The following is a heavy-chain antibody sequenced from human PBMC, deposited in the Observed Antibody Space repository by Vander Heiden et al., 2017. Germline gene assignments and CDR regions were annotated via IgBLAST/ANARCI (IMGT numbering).Heavy chain of an antibody. D-gene: IGHD2-15*01. J-gene: IGHJ4*02. Sequence: EVQLVESGGVVVQPGGSLSLSCAASGFTFDDYTLHWVRQAPGKGLEWVSLISWDGGSTYYADSVKGRFTISRDNSKNSLYLQMNSLRTEDTALYYCAKDIGGVVGVAATQGLDYWGQGTLVTVSS. CDR2: ISWDGGST. V-gene: IGHV3-43*01. CDR1: GFTFDDYT. CDR3: AKDIGGVVGVAATQGLDY.